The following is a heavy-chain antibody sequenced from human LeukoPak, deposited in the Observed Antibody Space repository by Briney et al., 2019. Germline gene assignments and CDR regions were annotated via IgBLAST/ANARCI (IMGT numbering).Heavy chain of an antibody. CDR1: GFTFSSYG. D-gene: IGHD2-2*01. J-gene: IGHJ5*02. V-gene: IGHV3-30*03. CDR2: ISYDGSNK. CDR3: VRGLYLGKSQLLPTNWFDP. Sequence: GGSLRLSCAASGFTFSSYGMHWVRQAPGKGLEWVAVISYDGSNKYYADSVKGRFTISRDNSKNTLYLQMNSLRSEDTAVYYCVRGLYLGKSQLLPTNWFDPWGQGTLVTVPS.